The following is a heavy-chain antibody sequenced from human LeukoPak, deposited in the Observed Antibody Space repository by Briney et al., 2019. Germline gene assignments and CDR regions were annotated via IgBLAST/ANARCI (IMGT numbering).Heavy chain of an antibody. Sequence: KPGGSLRLSCAASGFTFSSYSMNWVRQAPGKGLEWVSYISSSSSYIYYADSVKGRFTISRDNAKNSLYLQMNSLRAEDTAVYYCARLGTVAGHTFDYWGQGTLVTVSS. CDR2: ISSSSSYI. V-gene: IGHV3-21*01. D-gene: IGHD6-19*01. J-gene: IGHJ4*02. CDR3: ARLGTVAGHTFDY. CDR1: GFTFSSYS.